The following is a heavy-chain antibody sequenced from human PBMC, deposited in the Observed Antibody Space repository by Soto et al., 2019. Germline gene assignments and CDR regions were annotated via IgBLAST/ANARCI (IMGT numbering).Heavy chain of an antibody. V-gene: IGHV3-13*01. D-gene: IGHD6-19*01. CDR1: VFTFSSYY. J-gene: IGHJ6*01. CDR3: AREIPGIAVAGTRLRAYYYYGMDV. CDR2: IGTAGDT. Sequence: GGSLRLSCAASVFTFSSYYMHLVRQATGKGLECVSAIGTAGDTYYAGSVKGRFTISRENAKNSLYLQMNSLRAEYTAVYYCAREIPGIAVAGTRLRAYYYYGMDVWGPGTTVTVSS.